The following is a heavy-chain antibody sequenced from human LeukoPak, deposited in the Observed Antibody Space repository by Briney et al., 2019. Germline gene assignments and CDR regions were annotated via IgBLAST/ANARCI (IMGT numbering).Heavy chain of an antibody. Sequence: QPGGSLRLSCAASGFTFSSYAMNWDRQAPGKGPEWVSGVSGSGGSTYYADSVKGRFTISRDNSKNTVFLQMNTLRAEDTAVYHCAKSMGGWYAFDIWGQGTMVTVSS. CDR2: VSGSGGST. V-gene: IGHV3-23*01. CDR1: GFTFSSYA. CDR3: AKSMGGWYAFDI. D-gene: IGHD2-15*01. J-gene: IGHJ3*02.